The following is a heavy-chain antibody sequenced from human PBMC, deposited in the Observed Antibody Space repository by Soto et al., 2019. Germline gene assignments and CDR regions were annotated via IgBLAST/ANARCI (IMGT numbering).Heavy chain of an antibody. CDR1: GFTFSSSA. CDR3: VKEAPYTSIPKGWFGP. D-gene: IGHD6-13*01. CDR2: ISDSGATT. Sequence: EVQMSESGGGLVQPGGSLRLSCAASGFTFSSSAMGWVRQTPGKGLEWVSSISDSGATTYYANSVKGRFAISRDNSKNTLYLQMNSLRVDDTAVYYCVKEAPYTSIPKGWFGPWGQGALVTVSS. V-gene: IGHV3-23*01. J-gene: IGHJ5*02.